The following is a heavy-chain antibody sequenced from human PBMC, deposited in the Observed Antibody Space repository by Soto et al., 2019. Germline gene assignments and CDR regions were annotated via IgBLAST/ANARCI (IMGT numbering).Heavy chain of an antibody. V-gene: IGHV3-23*01. D-gene: IGHD6-19*01. Sequence: GGSLRLSCAASGFTFRSYAMTWVRQAPGKGLEWVSVITGSGGNTYYADSVKGRFTISRDNAKSTVYLQMNSLRAEDTAIYYCAKESASNGWYGPDYWGQGILVTVSS. CDR3: AKESASNGWYGPDY. CDR1: GFTFRSYA. J-gene: IGHJ4*02. CDR2: ITGSGGNT.